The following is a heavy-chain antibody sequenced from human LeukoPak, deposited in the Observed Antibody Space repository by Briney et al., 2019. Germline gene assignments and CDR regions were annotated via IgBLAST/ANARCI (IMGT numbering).Heavy chain of an antibody. D-gene: IGHD5-18*01. J-gene: IGHJ3*02. Sequence: PGGSLRLSCAASGFTFNIYSMNWVRQAPGKGLEWVSSISGTSNYIYYADSVKGRFTISRDNAKNSLYLHMNSLRAEDTAVYYCVRGLQLWYPGDAFDIWGQGTMVTVSS. CDR3: VRGLQLWYPGDAFDI. CDR1: GFTFNIYS. V-gene: IGHV3-21*01. CDR2: ISGTSNYI.